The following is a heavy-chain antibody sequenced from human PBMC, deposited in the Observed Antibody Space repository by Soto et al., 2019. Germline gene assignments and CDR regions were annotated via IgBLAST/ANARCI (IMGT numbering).Heavy chain of an antibody. J-gene: IGHJ4*02. V-gene: IGHV3-7*04. D-gene: IGHD6-13*01. CDR3: VGVQPKTH. Sequence: EVQLVESGGASVPPGGSLRLSCAGYGFTFCEQWLNWVRQAPGKGLGWVANINQYGTEKFYGVSVWGLFTIARDNVQNSVFLQMNSLRLEDTALYYCVGVQPKTHWGQGTLVSVSS. CDR2: INQYGTEK. CDR1: GFTFCEQW.